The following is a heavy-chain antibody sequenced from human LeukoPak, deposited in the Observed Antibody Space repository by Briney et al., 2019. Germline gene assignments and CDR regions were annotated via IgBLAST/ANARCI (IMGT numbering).Heavy chain of an antibody. J-gene: IGHJ4*02. D-gene: IGHD4-17*01. CDR3: ARSNGDYALILVGYFDY. CDR1: GYTFTSYY. Sequence: ASVKVSCKASGYTFTSYYMHWVRQAPGQGLEWMGIINPSGGSTSYAQKFQGRVTMTRDTSTSTVYTELSSLRSEDTAVYYCARSNGDYALILVGYFDYWGQGTLVTVSS. CDR2: INPSGGST. V-gene: IGHV1-46*01.